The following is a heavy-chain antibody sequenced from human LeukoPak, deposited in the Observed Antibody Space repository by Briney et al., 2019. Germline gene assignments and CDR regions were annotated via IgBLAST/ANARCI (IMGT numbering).Heavy chain of an antibody. D-gene: IGHD6-19*01. CDR3: AKPIAVADTAFDY. CDR2: ISGSGGST. Sequence: GGSLRLSCEASGFTFSSYAMSWVRQAPGKGLEWVSDISGSGGSTYYADSVKGRFTISRDNSKNTLYLQMNSLRAEDTAVYYCAKPIAVADTAFDYWGQGTMVTVSS. J-gene: IGHJ4*02. V-gene: IGHV3-23*01. CDR1: GFTFSSYA.